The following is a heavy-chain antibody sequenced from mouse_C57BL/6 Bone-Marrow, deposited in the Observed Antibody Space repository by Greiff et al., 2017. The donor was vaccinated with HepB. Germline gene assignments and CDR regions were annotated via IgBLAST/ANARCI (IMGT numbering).Heavy chain of an antibody. J-gene: IGHJ3*01. V-gene: IGHV2-6*01. Sequence: VQVVESGPGLVAPSQSLSITCTVSGFSLTSYGVDWVRQSPGKGLEWLGVIWGDGSTNYNSDHKYRLSICKYNSKSQVFLKMNSLHTDDKAMYYCASDWFAYWGQGTLVTVSA. CDR3: ASDWFAY. CDR1: GFSLTSYG. CDR2: IWGDGST.